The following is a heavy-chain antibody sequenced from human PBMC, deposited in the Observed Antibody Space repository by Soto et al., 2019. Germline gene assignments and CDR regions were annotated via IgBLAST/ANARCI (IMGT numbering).Heavy chain of an antibody. CDR1: GFTFSSYS. CDR3: ARDLGSSWYPEYFQH. Sequence: GGSLRLSCASSGFTFSSYSMNWVRQAPGKGLEWVSYISSSSSTIYYADSVKGRFTISRDNAKNSLYLQMNSLRAEDTAVYYCARDLGSSWYPEYFQHWGQGTLVTVPQ. CDR2: ISSSSSTI. D-gene: IGHD6-13*01. V-gene: IGHV3-48*01. J-gene: IGHJ1*01.